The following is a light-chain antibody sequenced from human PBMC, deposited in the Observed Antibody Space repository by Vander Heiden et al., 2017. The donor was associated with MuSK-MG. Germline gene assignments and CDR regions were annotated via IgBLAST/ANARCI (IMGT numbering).Light chain of an antibody. CDR1: QSISTW. J-gene: IGKJ2*01. V-gene: IGKV1-5*03. CDR2: KAS. Sequence: DIQMTQSPPTLSASVGDRATITCRASQSISTWLAWYQQKPGKAPKLLIFKASTLESGVPSRFSGSGSGTEFSLTISGLQPDDFATYYCQQYNSDVYTFCQGTKLEIK. CDR3: QQYNSDVYT.